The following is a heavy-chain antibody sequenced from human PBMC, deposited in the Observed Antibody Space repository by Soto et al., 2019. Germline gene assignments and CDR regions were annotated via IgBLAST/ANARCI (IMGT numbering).Heavy chain of an antibody. J-gene: IGHJ4*02. CDR3: ARDPGQDEAMDY. CDR2: IWHNGKNK. Sequence: QVQVVESGGGVVQPGRSLRLSCATSGFAFSNFVMHWVRQVPGKGLEWVAVIWHNGKNKDYADYAKGRFTISRDNSKNILYLEMNSLRVEDTAIYYCARDPGQDEAMDYWGQGTLVTVSS. V-gene: IGHV3-33*04. CDR1: GFAFSNFV.